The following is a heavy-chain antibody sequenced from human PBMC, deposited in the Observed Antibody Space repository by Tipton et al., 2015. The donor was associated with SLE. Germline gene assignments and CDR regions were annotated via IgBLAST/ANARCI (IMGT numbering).Heavy chain of an antibody. CDR3: AKDSGDYDFGQDP. CDR1: GYTFTLYH. Sequence: QVQLVQSGAVVKKPGSSVRVSCKASGYTFTLYHMHWVRQAPGQGLEWVGIITPRDGTTTYAQKFQGRVTLTRDTSTSTVYMELGSLRSEDTAVYYCAKDSGDYDFGQDPWGRGTLVTVSS. V-gene: IGHV1-46*01. D-gene: IGHD3-3*01. J-gene: IGHJ5*02. CDR2: ITPRDGTT.